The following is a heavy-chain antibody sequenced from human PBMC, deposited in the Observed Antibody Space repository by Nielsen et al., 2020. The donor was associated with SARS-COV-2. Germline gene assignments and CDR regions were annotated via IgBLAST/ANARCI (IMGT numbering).Heavy chain of an antibody. J-gene: IGHJ4*02. D-gene: IGHD3-22*01. Sequence: GESLKISCKGSGYSFTSYWIGWVRQMPGKGLEWMGIIYPGDSDTRYSPSFQGQVTISADKSISTAYLQWSSLKASDTAMYYCARLSGTVVVISGFDYWGQGTLVTVSS. CDR3: ARLSGTVVVISGFDY. V-gene: IGHV5-51*01. CDR2: IYPGDSDT. CDR1: GYSFTSYW.